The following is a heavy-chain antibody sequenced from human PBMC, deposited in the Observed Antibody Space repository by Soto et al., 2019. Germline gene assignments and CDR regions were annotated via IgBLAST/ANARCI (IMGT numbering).Heavy chain of an antibody. J-gene: IGHJ4*02. D-gene: IGHD5-18*01. CDR2: ISYDGSNK. CDR1: GFTFSSYA. V-gene: IGHV3-30-3*01. CDR3: ARGKFRRGYSYGSGFDY. Sequence: PGGSLRLSCAASGFTFSSYAMHWVRQAPGKGLEWVAVISYDGSNKYYADSVKGRFTISRDNAKNTLYLQMNSLRAEDTAVYYCARGKFRRGYSYGSGFDYWGQGTLVTVSS.